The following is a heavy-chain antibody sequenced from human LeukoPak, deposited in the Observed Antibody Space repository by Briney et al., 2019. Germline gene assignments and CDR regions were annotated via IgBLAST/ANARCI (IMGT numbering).Heavy chain of an antibody. CDR1: GGSISSYY. Sequence: PSETLSLTCTVSGGSISSYYWSWIRQPAGKGLEWIGRIYTTGTTNYNPSLKSRVTMSVDTSKNQFSLKLSSVTAADTAVYYCARHNRSGGNVDYWGQGTLVTVSS. J-gene: IGHJ4*02. V-gene: IGHV4-4*07. CDR2: IYTTGTT. CDR3: ARHNRSGGNVDY. D-gene: IGHD2/OR15-2a*01.